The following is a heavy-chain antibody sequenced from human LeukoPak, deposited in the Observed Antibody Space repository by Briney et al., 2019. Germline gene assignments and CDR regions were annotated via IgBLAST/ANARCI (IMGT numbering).Heavy chain of an antibody. V-gene: IGHV3-7*04. CDR1: GXTFSNYW. CDR2: IKRDGSEK. D-gene: IGHD3-22*01. J-gene: IGHJ6*02. Sequence: PGGSLRLSCAASGXTFSNYWVSWVRQAPGKGLEWVANIKRDGSEKYYVDSVKGRFTISRDNAKNSLYLQMNSLRAEDTAVYYCARDRYSSGGLDVWGQGTTVTVSS. CDR3: ARDRYSSGGLDV.